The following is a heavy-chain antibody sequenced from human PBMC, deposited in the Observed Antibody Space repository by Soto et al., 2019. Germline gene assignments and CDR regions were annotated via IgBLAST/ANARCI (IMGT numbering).Heavy chain of an antibody. Sequence: GWSLRLSCSASVFTVSSNYMSWFRQAPGKGLEWVSVIYSGGSTYYADSVKGRFTISRDNSKNTLYLQMNSLRAEDTAVYYCARGRYCGGDCYPGIDAFDIWGQGTMVTVSS. CDR1: VFTVSSNY. V-gene: IGHV3-53*01. D-gene: IGHD2-21*02. CDR2: IYSGGST. CDR3: ARGRYCGGDCYPGIDAFDI. J-gene: IGHJ3*02.